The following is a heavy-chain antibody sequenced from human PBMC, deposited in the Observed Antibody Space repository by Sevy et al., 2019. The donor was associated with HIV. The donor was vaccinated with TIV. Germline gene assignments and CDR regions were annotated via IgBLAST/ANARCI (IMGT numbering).Heavy chain of an antibody. CDR1: GFIFSDYY. J-gene: IGHJ4*02. CDR3: AREHWYYDSSGYAGLDY. Sequence: GGSLRLSCAASGFIFSDYYMSWIHQAPGKGLEWVSSISSTSGSTIDYAESVKGRFTISRDNTKNSLSLQMNSLRVEDTAMYYCAREHWYYDSSGYAGLDYWGQGTLVTVSS. D-gene: IGHD3-22*01. V-gene: IGHV3-11*01. CDR2: ISSTSGSTI.